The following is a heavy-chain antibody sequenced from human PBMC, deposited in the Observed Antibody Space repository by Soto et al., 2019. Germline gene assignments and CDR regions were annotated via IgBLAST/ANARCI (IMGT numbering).Heavy chain of an antibody. CDR1: GFTFSNYA. D-gene: IGHD2-8*01. CDR2: FSGGGGST. J-gene: IGHJ4*02. V-gene: IGHV3-23*01. CDR3: AKVANGGFDY. Sequence: EVQLLESGGGLVQPGGSLRLSCAASGFTFSNYAMSWVRQAPGKGLEWVSGFSGGGGSTYYADSVKGRFTISRDNSKKTLYLQMNSLRADETAVYYCAKVANGGFDYWGQGTLVTVSS.